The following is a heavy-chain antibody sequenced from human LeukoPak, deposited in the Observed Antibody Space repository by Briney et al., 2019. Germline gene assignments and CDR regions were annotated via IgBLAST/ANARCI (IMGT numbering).Heavy chain of an antibody. D-gene: IGHD3-22*01. CDR2: VSDSGNT. CDR3: ASRAFYDSSGLDF. CDR1: GGSIRNYY. J-gene: IGHJ4*02. V-gene: IGHV4-59*08. Sequence: SVTLSLTCSVSGGSIRNYYRTWIRQPPGKGLEWIGHVSDSGNTKYNPSLKSRVTISIDTSKKHFSLNLSSVSAADTAVYYCASRAFYDSSGLDFWGQGILVTVSS.